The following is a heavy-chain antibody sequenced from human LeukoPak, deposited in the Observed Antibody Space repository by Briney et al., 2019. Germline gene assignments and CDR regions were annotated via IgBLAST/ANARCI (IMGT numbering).Heavy chain of an antibody. Sequence: GGSLRLSCAASGFTFSRYWMHWVRQAPGKGLAWVSRIKNDGSSTSYADSAEGRFTISRDNAKNTLYLQMNSLRAEDTAVYYCARDYGDSGNWFNPWGQGTLVTVSS. D-gene: IGHD4-17*01. V-gene: IGHV3-74*01. CDR3: ARDYGDSGNWFNP. CDR1: GFTFSRYW. CDR2: IKNDGSST. J-gene: IGHJ5*02.